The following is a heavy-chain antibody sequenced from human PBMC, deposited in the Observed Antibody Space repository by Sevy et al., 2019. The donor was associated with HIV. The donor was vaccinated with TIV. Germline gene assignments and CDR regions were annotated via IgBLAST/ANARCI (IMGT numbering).Heavy chain of an antibody. D-gene: IGHD3-10*01. CDR2: IWYDGSNK. CDR3: ARDRLLLWFGEFPTAGMDV. CDR1: GFTFSSYG. V-gene: IGHV3-33*01. Sequence: GGSLRLSCAASGFTFSSYGMHWVRQAPGKGLEWVAVIWYDGSNKYYADSVKGRFTISRDNSKNTLYLQMNSLRDEDTAVYYCARDRLLLWFGEFPTAGMDVWGQGTTVTVSS. J-gene: IGHJ6*02.